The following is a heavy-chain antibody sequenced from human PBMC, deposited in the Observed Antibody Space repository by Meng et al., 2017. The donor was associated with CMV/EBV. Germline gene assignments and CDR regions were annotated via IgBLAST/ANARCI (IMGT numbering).Heavy chain of an antibody. V-gene: IGHV3/OR16-13*01. CDR1: GFTFSSYW. J-gene: IGHJ4*02. D-gene: IGHD2-15*01. CDR2: INSDGSST. Sequence: GFTFSSYWMHWVRQAPGKGLVWVSRINSDGSSTSYADSMKGQFTISRDNAKNTLYLQMNSLRAEDTAVYYCARDGGYCSGGSRYSDYWGQGTLVTVSS. CDR3: ARDGGYCSGGSRYSDY.